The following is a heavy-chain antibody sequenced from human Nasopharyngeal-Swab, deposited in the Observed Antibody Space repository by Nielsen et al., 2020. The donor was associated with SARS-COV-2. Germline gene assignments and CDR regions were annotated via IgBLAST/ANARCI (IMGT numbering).Heavy chain of an antibody. J-gene: IGHJ4*02. CDR3: TSRNPETGSY. CDR1: GFTFSGSA. Sequence: GGSLRLSCAASGFTFSGSAMHWVRQASGKGLEWVGRIRSKANSYATAYAASVKGRFTISRDDSKNTADLQMNSLKTEDTAVYYCTSRNPETGSYWGQGTLVTVSS. CDR2: IRSKANSYAT. D-gene: IGHD1-14*01. V-gene: IGHV3-73*01.